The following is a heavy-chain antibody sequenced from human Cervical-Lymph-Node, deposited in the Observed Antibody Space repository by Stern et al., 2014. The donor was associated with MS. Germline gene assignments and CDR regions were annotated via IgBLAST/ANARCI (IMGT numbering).Heavy chain of an antibody. CDR1: GFTFSRYW. J-gene: IGHJ6*02. CDR3: ARRVLVAMGGYPKTLDV. Sequence: EVQLVESGGVFVQPGGSLKLSCAASGFTFSRYWMTWVRQAPGKGLEWVATIQDDGSEQYYVDSVKGRFTMSRDNAKNSLYLQMNSLRAEDTAVYYCARRVLVAMGGYPKTLDVWGRGTTVTVSS. D-gene: IGHD2-2*01. CDR2: IQDDGSEQ. V-gene: IGHV3-7*01.